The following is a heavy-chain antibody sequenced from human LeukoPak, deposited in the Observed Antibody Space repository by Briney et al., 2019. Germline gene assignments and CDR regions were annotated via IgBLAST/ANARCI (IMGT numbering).Heavy chain of an antibody. V-gene: IGHV4-59*01. Sequence: SETLSLTCTVSGGSISSYYWSWIRQPPGKGLEWIGYIYYSGSTNYNPSLKSRVTISVDTSKNQFSLELSSVTAADTAVYYCARGQWPFYYFDYWGQGTLVTVSS. CDR2: IYYSGST. CDR3: ARGQWPFYYFDY. J-gene: IGHJ4*02. D-gene: IGHD6-19*01. CDR1: GGSISSYY.